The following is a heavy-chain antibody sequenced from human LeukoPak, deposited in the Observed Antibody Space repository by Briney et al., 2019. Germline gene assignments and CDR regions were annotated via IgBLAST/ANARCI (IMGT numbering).Heavy chain of an antibody. CDR3: ARDKVMYYYGSGSYDY. Sequence: PGRSLRLSCAASGFAFSDYAMHWVRRVPGKGLEWVSGISGSGGSTYYADSVKGRFTISRDNSKNTLYLQMNSLRAEDTAVYYCARDKVMYYYGSGSYDYWGQGTLVNVSS. D-gene: IGHD3-10*01. J-gene: IGHJ4*02. CDR2: ISGSGGST. V-gene: IGHV3-23*01. CDR1: GFAFSDYA.